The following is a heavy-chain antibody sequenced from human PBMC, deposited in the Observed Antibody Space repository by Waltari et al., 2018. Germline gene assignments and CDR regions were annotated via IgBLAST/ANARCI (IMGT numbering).Heavy chain of an antibody. CDR3: ARDGTGVVGTTRRPFDF. D-gene: IGHD1-26*01. Sequence: QVQLVQSGPEVKRPGASVKVSCKASGYPFLNYYIPWVRQAPGQGPEWMGRFNPNGGATNFPQKFQGRVTMTTDTSITTAYMELNRLTSDDTAVYYCARDGTGVVGTTRRPFDFWGQGTMVTVSS. CDR1: GYPFLNYY. V-gene: IGHV1-2*06. CDR2: FNPNGGAT. J-gene: IGHJ3*01.